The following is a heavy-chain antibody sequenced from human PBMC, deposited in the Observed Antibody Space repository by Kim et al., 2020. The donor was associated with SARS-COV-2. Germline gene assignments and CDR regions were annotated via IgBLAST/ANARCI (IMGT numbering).Heavy chain of an antibody. CDR1: GFTFSTFP. Sequence: GGSLRLSCATSGFTFSTFPMNWVRQAPEKGLEWVSYINAQSDSIYYADSVKGRFTISRDNTKNSRYLQMNSLRDEATAVYYCARDDESGWYSLYLGQGTLVTVSA. J-gene: IGHJ4*02. V-gene: IGHV3-48*02. CDR3: ARDDESGWYSLY. CDR2: INAQSDSI. D-gene: IGHD6-19*01.